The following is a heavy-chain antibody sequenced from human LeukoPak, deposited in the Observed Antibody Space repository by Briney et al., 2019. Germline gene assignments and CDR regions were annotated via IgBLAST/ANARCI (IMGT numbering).Heavy chain of an antibody. CDR2: ISAYNSNT. D-gene: IGHD3-9*01. J-gene: IGHJ4*02. CDR3: ARDQAATNTQVRFCLD. CDR1: GYTFTSYG. V-gene: IGHV1-18*01. Sequence: ASVKVSCKASGYTFTSYGISWVRQAPGQGLEWMGWISAYNSNTNFAQKLQGRVTMTTDTSTSTAYMDLRGLRSDDTAVYYCARDQAATNTQVRFCLDWGQGTLVTVSS.